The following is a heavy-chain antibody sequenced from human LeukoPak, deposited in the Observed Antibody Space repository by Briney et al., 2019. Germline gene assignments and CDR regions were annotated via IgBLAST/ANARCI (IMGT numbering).Heavy chain of an antibody. D-gene: IGHD2-15*01. Sequence: ASVKVSCKASGYTFTGYYMHWVRQAPGQGLEWMGWINPNSCGTNYAQKFPGRVTMTRDTSISTAYMELSRLRSDDTAVYYCARVPGFCSGGSCYFWGQGTLVTVSS. CDR2: INPNSCGT. CDR3: ARVPGFCSGGSCYF. J-gene: IGHJ4*02. CDR1: GYTFTGYY. V-gene: IGHV1-2*02.